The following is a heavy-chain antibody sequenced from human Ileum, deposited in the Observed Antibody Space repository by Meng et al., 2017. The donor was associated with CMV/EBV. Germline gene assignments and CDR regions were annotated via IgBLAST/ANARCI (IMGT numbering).Heavy chain of an antibody. D-gene: IGHD5-12*01. CDR3: ARDGSARRRGWFDP. V-gene: IGHV1-18*01. J-gene: IGHJ5*02. Sequence: SGYTFNSYGISWVRQAPGQGLEWMGWISAYNGNTNYAQKLQGRVTMTTDTSTSTAYMELRSLRSDDTAVYYCARDGSARRRGWFDPWGQGTLVTVSS. CDR1: GYTFNSYG. CDR2: ISAYNGNT.